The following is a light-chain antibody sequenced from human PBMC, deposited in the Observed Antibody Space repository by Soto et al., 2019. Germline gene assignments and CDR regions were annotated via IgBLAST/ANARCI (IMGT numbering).Light chain of an antibody. CDR1: QSVGSN. CDR2: GAS. Sequence: EIVMTQSPATLSVSPGERATLSCRASQSVGSNLAWYQQKPGQAPRLLIYGASTRATGIPARFSGSGSGTEFTLTISSLQSEDFAVYYCQQYNNWPLTWAFGQGTKVEIK. J-gene: IGKJ1*01. V-gene: IGKV3-15*01. CDR3: QQYNNWPLTWA.